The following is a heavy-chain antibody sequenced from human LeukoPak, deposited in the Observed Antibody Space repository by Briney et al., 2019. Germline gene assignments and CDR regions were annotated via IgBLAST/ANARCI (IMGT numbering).Heavy chain of an antibody. D-gene: IGHD3-3*01. J-gene: IGHJ5*02. CDR3: ARDRILIGIWSGYRGFDP. V-gene: IGHV4-38-2*02. CDR2: TYHSGST. CDR1: GYSISSGYY. Sequence: SETLSLTCTVSGYSISSGYYWGWIRQPPGKGLEWIGSTYHSGSTYFNPSLKSRVTISVDTSKHQFSLKLSSVTAADTAVYYCARDRILIGIWSGYRGFDPWGQGTLVTVSS.